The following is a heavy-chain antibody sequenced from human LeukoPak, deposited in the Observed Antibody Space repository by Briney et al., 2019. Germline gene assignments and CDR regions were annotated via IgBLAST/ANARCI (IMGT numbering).Heavy chain of an antibody. J-gene: IGHJ6*02. CDR1: GFIFNSYA. CDR2: IGGSDGST. Sequence: PGGSLRLSCAASGFIFNSYAMSWVRQAPGKGLEWVSAIGGSDGSTYYADSVKGRFTISRDNSKNTLYLQMNSLRGEDTAVYYCAKDHSSAWDYFYYGMNFWGQGTTDTVSS. V-gene: IGHV3-23*01. CDR3: AKDHSSAWDYFYYGMNF. D-gene: IGHD6-19*01.